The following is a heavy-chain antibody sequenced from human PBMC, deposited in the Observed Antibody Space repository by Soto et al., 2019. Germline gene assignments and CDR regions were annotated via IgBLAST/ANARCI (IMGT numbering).Heavy chain of an antibody. CDR2: IDYSGST. CDR1: GASIGSGGYY. CDR3: ARHDVTVTFNYFDP. V-gene: IGHV4-39*01. D-gene: IGHD4-17*01. J-gene: IGHJ5*02. Sequence: QVQLQESGPGLEKPSETLSLTCTVSGASIGSGGYYWGWIRQPPGKGLEWIGSIDYSGSTNYNPSLKSRVTISVDTSNNQFSLELSSVTDADTALYFCARHDVTVTFNYFDPWGQGTLVTVSS.